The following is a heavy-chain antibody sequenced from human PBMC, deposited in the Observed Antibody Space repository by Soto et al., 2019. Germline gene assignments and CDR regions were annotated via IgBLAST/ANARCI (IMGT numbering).Heavy chain of an antibody. Sequence: ASVKVSCKASGYTFTGYYMHWVRQAPGQGLEWMGWINPNSGGTNYAQKLQGWVTMTRDTSISTAYMELSRLRSDDTAVYYCAASSYYGSGTAVEYWGHGTLVTVSS. D-gene: IGHD3-10*01. J-gene: IGHJ4*01. CDR3: AASSYYGSGTAVEY. V-gene: IGHV1-2*04. CDR2: INPNSGGT. CDR1: GYTFTGYY.